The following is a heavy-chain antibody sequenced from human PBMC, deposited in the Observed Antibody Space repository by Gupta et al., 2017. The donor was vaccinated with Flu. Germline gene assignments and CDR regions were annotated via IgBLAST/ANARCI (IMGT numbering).Heavy chain of an antibody. CDR3: AKDRSGNPAIDY. CDR2: VGAGGDRT. D-gene: IGHD6-13*01. CDR1: GLTFSDYA. J-gene: IGHJ4*02. Sequence: EVQLLESGGALVQHGGSLRLSCAASGLTFSDYAMNWVRQAPGKGLEWVSTVGAGGDRTYYADSVMGRFTISRDNSKNTVYLQMNSLRGDDTAVYYCAKDRSGNPAIDYWGQGTLVTVSA. V-gene: IGHV3-23*01.